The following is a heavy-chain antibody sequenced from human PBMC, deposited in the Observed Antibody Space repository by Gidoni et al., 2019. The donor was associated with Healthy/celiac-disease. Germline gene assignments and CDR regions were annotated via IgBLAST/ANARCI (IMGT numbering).Heavy chain of an antibody. CDR3: ARDTIRYRIVGATTGAFDI. Sequence: QVQLQESGPGLVKPSETLSLTCTVSGGSISSYYWSWIRQPPGKGLEWIGYIYYSGSTNYNPSLKSRVTISVDTSKNQFSLKLSSVTAADTAVYYCARDTIRYRIVGATTGAFDIWGQGTMVTVSS. D-gene: IGHD1-26*01. V-gene: IGHV4-59*01. J-gene: IGHJ3*02. CDR2: IYYSGST. CDR1: GGSISSYY.